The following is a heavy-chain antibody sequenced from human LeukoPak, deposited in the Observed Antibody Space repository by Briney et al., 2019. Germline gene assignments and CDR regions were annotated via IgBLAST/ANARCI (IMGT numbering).Heavy chain of an antibody. V-gene: IGHV3-9*01. Sequence: PGGSLRLSCAASGLTFDDYAMHWVRQAPGKGLEWVSGISWNSGSIGYADSVKGRFTISRDNAKNSLYLQMNSLRAEDTALYYCAKDKSLGTAFDYWGQGTLVTVSS. J-gene: IGHJ4*02. CDR1: GLTFDDYA. CDR2: ISWNSGSI. CDR3: AKDKSLGTAFDY. D-gene: IGHD5-18*01.